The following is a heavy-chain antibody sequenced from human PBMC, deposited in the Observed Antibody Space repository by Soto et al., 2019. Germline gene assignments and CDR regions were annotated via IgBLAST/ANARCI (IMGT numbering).Heavy chain of an antibody. D-gene: IGHD2-2*01. CDR3: ARGYCSSTSCYEHYYYGMDV. J-gene: IGHJ6*02. CDR2: ISAYNGNT. Sequence: ASVKVSCKASGYTFTSYGISWVRQAPGQGLEWMGWISAYNGNTNYAQKLQGRVTMTTDTSTSTAYMELRSLRSDDTAVYYCARGYCSSTSCYEHYYYGMDVRGQGTTVTVSS. CDR1: GYTFTSYG. V-gene: IGHV1-18*01.